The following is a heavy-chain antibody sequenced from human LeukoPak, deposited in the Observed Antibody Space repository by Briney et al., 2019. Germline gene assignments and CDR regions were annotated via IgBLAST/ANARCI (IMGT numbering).Heavy chain of an antibody. CDR2: INHSGST. D-gene: IGHD2-2*01. J-gene: IGHJ5*02. CDR3: ARRHCSSTSCYWRSWFDP. V-gene: IGHV4-34*01. Sequence: SETLSLICTVSGGSISSYYWSWIRQPPGKGLEWIGEINHSGSTNYNPSLKSRVTISVDTSKNQFSLKLSSVTAADTAVYYCARRHCSSTSCYWRSWFDPWGQGTLVTVSS. CDR1: GGSISSYY.